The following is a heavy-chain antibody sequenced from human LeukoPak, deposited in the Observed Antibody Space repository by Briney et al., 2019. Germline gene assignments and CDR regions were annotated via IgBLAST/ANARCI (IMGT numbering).Heavy chain of an antibody. CDR2: ISRSGSTI. D-gene: IGHD6-13*01. Sequence: GGSLRLSCAASGFTFSSYEMDWVRQAPGKGLEWVSYISRSGSTIYYADSVRGRFTISRDKAKNSLYLQMNSLRAEYTAVYYCARDRIAAAGTPLAGYYYYYGMDVWGQGTRVTVSS. CDR3: ARDRIAAAGTPLAGYYYYYGMDV. V-gene: IGHV3-48*03. J-gene: IGHJ6*02. CDR1: GFTFSSYE.